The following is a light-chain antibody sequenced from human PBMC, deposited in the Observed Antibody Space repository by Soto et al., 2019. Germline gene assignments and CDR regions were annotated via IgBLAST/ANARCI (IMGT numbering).Light chain of an antibody. V-gene: IGKV1-5*03. CDR1: QTISSW. CDR2: KAS. Sequence: DIQMTQSPSTLSGSVGDRVTITCRASQTISSWLAWYQQKPGKAPKLLIYKASTLKSGVPSRFSGSGSGTEFTLTIRSLQTDDFANYYCQHYNSYSEAFGQGTKVDI. J-gene: IGKJ1*01. CDR3: QHYNSYSEA.